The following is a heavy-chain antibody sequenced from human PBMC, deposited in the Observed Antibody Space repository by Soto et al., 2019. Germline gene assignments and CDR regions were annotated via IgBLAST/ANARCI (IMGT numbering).Heavy chain of an antibody. CDR3: AADRGTRRNRDFWSGYYPPRYYYYGMDV. CDR2: IVVGRGNT. V-gene: IGHV1-58*01. CDR1: GFNFTSSA. J-gene: IGHJ6*02. Sequence: SVKVSCKASGFNFTSSAVQWVRQARGQRLEWIGWIVVGRGNTNYAQKFQERVTITRDMSTSTAYMELSSLRSEDTAVYSCAADRGTRRNRDFWSGYYPPRYYYYGMDVWGQGATVTVSS. D-gene: IGHD3-3*01.